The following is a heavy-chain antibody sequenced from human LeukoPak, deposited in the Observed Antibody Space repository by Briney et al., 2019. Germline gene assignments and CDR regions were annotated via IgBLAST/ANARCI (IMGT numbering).Heavy chain of an antibody. D-gene: IGHD2-2*01. CDR2: ISYDGSNK. CDR1: GFTFSSYA. CDR3: ASIVVPAAPFDY. Sequence: PGGSLRLSCAASGFTFSSYAMHWVRQAPGKGLEWVAVISYDGSNKYYADSVKGRFTISRDNSKNTLYLQMNSLRAEDTAVYYCASIVVPAAPFDYWGQGTLVTVSS. V-gene: IGHV3-30-3*01. J-gene: IGHJ4*02.